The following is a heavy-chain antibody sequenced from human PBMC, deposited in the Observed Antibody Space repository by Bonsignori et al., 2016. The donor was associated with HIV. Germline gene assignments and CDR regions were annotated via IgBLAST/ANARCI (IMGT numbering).Heavy chain of an antibody. J-gene: IGHJ4*02. V-gene: IGHV3-48*03. Sequence: VRQMPGKGLEWVSYISNSGSTIYYADSVKGRITVSRDNVKESLSLELDSLRVDDTAVYYCARAEGDFWGQGTLVTVSS. CDR3: ARAEGDF. CDR2: ISNSGSTI.